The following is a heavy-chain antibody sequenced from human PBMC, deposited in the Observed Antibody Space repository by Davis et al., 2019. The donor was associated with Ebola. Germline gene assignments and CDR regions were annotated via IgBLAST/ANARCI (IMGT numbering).Heavy chain of an antibody. J-gene: IGHJ6*04. D-gene: IGHD2-21*02. CDR3: ARHTGVVVTAIWPIYYYGMDV. CDR1: GDFISNVNYY. Sequence: MPSETLSLTCTVSGDFISNVNYYWGWIRQPPGKGLEWIGSIYYSGTTYYNPSLKSRVTISIDTSRNQFSLRLSSVTAADTAVYYCARHTGVVVTAIWPIYYYGMDVWGKGTTVTVSS. V-gene: IGHV4-39*01. CDR2: IYYSGTT.